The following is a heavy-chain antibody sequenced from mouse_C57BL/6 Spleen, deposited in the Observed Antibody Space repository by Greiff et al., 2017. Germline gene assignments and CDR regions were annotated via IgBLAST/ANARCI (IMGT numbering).Heavy chain of an antibody. CDR2: IDPSDSYT. Sequence: QVQLQQPGAELVKPGASVKLSCKASGYTFTSYWMQWVKQRPGQGLEWIGEIDPSDSYTNYNQKFKGKATLTVDTSSSTAYMQLSSLTSEDSAVYYCARGEVGDYWGQGTTLTVSS. CDR3: ARGEVGDY. J-gene: IGHJ2*01. CDR1: GYTFTSYW. D-gene: IGHD1-1*02. V-gene: IGHV1-50*01.